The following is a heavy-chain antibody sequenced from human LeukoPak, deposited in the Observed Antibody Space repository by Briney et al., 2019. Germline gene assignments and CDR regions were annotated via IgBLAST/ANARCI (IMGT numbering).Heavy chain of an antibody. CDR1: GLTVSSNY. J-gene: IGHJ4*02. CDR3: ASKLTTGY. Sequence: GGSLRLSCVVSGLTVSSNYMSWVRQAPGKGLEWVSVIYSGGTTNYADSVRGRFIVYRDNSKNTLYLQMNSLRAEDTAVYYCASKLTTGYWGQGTLVTVSS. V-gene: IGHV3-66*01. CDR2: IYSGGTT. D-gene: IGHD4-17*01.